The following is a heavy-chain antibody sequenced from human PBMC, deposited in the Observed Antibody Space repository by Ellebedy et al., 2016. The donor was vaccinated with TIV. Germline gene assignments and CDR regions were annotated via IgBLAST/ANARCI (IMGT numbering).Heavy chain of an antibody. Sequence: SETLSLTCAVYGGSFSGYYWSWIRQPAGKGLEWIGRIYTSGSTNYNPSLKSRVTMSVDTSKNQFSLKLSSVTAADTAVYYCARWMYSGSYYWYAFDIWGQGTMVTVSS. CDR2: IYTSGST. J-gene: IGHJ3*02. D-gene: IGHD1-26*01. CDR3: ARWMYSGSYYWYAFDI. CDR1: GGSFSGYY. V-gene: IGHV4-59*10.